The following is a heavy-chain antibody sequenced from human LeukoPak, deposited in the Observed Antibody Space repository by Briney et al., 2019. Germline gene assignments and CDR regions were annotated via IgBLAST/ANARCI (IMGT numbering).Heavy chain of an antibody. D-gene: IGHD3-3*01. Sequence: SETLSLTCTVSGGSISSRSYYWGWIRQPPGKGLEWIGNIFYAGSTYYNPSLKSRVTISVDTSKNQFSLNLRSVTAADTAVYYCASRGYDFWSGYYTGIFDYWGQGTLVTVSS. CDR1: GGSISSRSYY. V-gene: IGHV4-39*01. CDR2: IFYAGST. CDR3: ASRGYDFWSGYYTGIFDY. J-gene: IGHJ4*02.